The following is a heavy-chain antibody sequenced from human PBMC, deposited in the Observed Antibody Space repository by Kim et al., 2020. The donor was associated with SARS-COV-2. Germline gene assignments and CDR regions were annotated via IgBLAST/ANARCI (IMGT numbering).Heavy chain of an antibody. CDR2: ISSSSSTI. CDR3: ARDGPLEYYYDSSGYYYFDY. J-gene: IGHJ4*02. D-gene: IGHD3-22*01. CDR1: GFTFSSYS. Sequence: GGSLRLSCAASGFTFSSYSMNWVRQAPGKGLEWVSYISSSSSTIYYADSVKGRFTISRDNAKNSLYLQMNSLRDEDTAVYYCARDGPLEYYYDSSGYYYFDYWGQGTLVTVSS. V-gene: IGHV3-48*02.